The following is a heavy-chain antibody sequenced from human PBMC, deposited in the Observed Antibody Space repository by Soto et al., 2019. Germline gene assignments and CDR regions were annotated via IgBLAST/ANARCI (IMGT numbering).Heavy chain of an antibody. CDR1: GYTFTRYY. J-gene: IGHJ4*02. CDR2: ISAYNGNT. Sequence: QVQLVQSGAEVKKPGASVKVSCMASGYTFTRYYINWVRQAPGQGLEWMGWISAYNGNTHYEQKLQGRVTLTTDTSTSTAYMELRSLRSDYTAVYFCARGGQWDFLSDYWGQGTLGTVSS. CDR3: ARGGQWDFLSDY. V-gene: IGHV1-18*01. D-gene: IGHD1-26*01.